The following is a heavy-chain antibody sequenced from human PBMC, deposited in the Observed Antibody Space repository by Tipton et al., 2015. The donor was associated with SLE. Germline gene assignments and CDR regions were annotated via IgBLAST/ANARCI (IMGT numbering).Heavy chain of an antibody. V-gene: IGHV4-39*01. J-gene: IGHJ3*02. D-gene: IGHD1-1*01. CDR2: IYHRGNT. Sequence: LRLSCTVSGGTISSDPYYWGWIRQPPGKGLEWIGSIYHRGNTYYNPSLKSRVAVSVDTSKNQFSLSLSSVTAADTAFHYCARRHWNDDAVGDDVFDIWGQGTMVTVSS. CDR3: ARRHWNDDAVGDDVFDI. CDR1: GGTISSDPYY.